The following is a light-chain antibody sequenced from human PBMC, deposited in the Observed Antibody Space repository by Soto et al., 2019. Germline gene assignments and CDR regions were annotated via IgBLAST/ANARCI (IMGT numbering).Light chain of an antibody. J-gene: IGKJ5*01. CDR1: QSVLSSSKNKNY. CDR2: WAS. CDR3: QQYYTTPPIT. V-gene: IGKV4-1*01. Sequence: DIVMTQSPDSLAVSLGERATINCKSSQSVLSSSKNKNYLAWYQQKPGQPPRLLIYWASSRESGVPDRFSGSGSGTDFTLTISRLQAEDVAVYYCQQYYTTPPITFGQGTRLEIK.